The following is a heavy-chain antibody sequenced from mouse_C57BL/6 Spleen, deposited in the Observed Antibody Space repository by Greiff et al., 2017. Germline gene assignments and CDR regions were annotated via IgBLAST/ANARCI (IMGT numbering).Heavy chain of an antibody. Sequence: VQLQQPGAELVRPGSSVKLSCKASGYTFTSYWMDWVKQRPGQGLEWIGNIYPSDSETHYNQKFKNKATLTVDKSSSTAYMQLSRLTSEDSAVXYCVGSITPRYFDVWGTGTTVTVSS. CDR2: IYPSDSET. D-gene: IGHD1-1*01. J-gene: IGHJ1*03. V-gene: IGHV1-61*01. CDR3: VGSITPRYFDV. CDR1: GYTFTSYW.